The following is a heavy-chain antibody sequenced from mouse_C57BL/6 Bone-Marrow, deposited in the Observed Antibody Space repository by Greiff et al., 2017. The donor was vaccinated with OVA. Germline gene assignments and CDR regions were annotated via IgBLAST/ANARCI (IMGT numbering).Heavy chain of an antibody. J-gene: IGHJ3*01. V-gene: IGHV1-81*01. Sequence: VKLVESGAELARPGASVKLSCKASGYTFTSYGISWVKQRTGQGLEWIGEIYPRSGNTYYNEKFKGKATLTADKSSSTAYMELRSLTSEDSAVYFCARSLDSSEFAYWGQGTLVTVSA. D-gene: IGHD3-2*02. CDR1: GYTFTSYG. CDR2: IYPRSGNT. CDR3: ARSLDSSEFAY.